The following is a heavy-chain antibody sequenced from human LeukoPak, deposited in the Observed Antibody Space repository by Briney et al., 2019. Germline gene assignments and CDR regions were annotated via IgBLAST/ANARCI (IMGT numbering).Heavy chain of an antibody. D-gene: IGHD3-3*01. V-gene: IGHV3-30*18. Sequence: GRSLRLSCAAPGFTFSSYGMHWVRQAPGKGLEWVSVISYDGSNKYYADSVKGRFTISRDNSKNTLYLQMNSLRAEDTAVYYCAKDTSGPYDYWGQGTLVTVSS. J-gene: IGHJ4*02. CDR1: GFTFSSYG. CDR2: ISYDGSNK. CDR3: AKDTSGPYDY.